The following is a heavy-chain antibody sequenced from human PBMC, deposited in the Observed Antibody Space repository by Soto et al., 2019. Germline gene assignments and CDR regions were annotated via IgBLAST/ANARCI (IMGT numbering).Heavy chain of an antibody. CDR2: IIPIFGTA. CDR3: ARFDFWSGYPQNYYYYYGMDV. V-gene: IGHV1-69*13. J-gene: IGHJ6*02. D-gene: IGHD3-3*01. Sequence: GASVKVSCKASGGTFSSYAISWVRQAPGQGLEWMGGIIPIFGTANYAQKFQGRVTITADESTSTAYMELSSLRSEDTAVYYCARFDFWSGYPQNYYYYYGMDVWGQATTVTVSS. CDR1: GGTFSSYA.